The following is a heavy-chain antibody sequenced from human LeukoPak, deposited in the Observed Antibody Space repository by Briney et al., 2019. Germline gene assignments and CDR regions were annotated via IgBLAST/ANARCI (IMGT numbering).Heavy chain of an antibody. CDR2: TSYDGSNK. CDR1: GFTFSSYA. J-gene: IGHJ3*02. D-gene: IGHD6-13*01. CDR3: ARGNGAALGAFDI. V-gene: IGHV3-30-3*01. Sequence: PGGSLRLSCAASGFTFSSYAMHWVRQALGKELEWVAVTSYDGSNKYYADSVKGRFTISRDNSKNTLYLQMNSLRAEDTAVYYCARGNGAALGAFDIWGQGTMVTVSS.